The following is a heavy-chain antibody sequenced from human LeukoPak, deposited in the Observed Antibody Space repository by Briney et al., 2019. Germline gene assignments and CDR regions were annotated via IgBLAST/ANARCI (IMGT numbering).Heavy chain of an antibody. D-gene: IGHD5-12*01. V-gene: IGHV1-18*04. J-gene: IGHJ4*02. CDR3: ARGRDPANEYSGYVNIGY. Sequence: ASVKVSCKASGYTFTSYGISWVRQAPGQGLEWMGWISAYNGNTNYAQKLQGRVTMTTDTSTSTAYMELRSLRSDDTAVYYCARGRDPANEYSGYVNIGYWGQGTLVTVSS. CDR2: ISAYNGNT. CDR1: GYTFTSYG.